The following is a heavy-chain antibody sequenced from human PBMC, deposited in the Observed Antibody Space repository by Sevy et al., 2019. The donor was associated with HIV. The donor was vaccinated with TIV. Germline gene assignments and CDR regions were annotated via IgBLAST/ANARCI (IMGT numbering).Heavy chain of an antibody. CDR3: ATTKDYYDSSGSPFDS. D-gene: IGHD3-22*01. CDR2: FDPEEGEK. J-gene: IGHJ4*02. V-gene: IGHV1-24*01. CDR1: GYTLSQIS. Sequence: ASVKVSCKVSGYTLSQISMHWVRQAPGKGLEWMGSFDPEEGEKIYAKKFQARVTMTEATSTDTAYMELSSLRSDDTAVYYCATTKDYYDSSGSPFDSWGQGTLVTVSS.